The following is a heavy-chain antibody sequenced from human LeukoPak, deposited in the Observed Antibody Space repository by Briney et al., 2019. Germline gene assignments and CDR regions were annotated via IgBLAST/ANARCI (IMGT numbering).Heavy chain of an antibody. CDR1: GFTFSYYS. CDR3: ARGGYLNFYDF. D-gene: IGHD3-9*01. J-gene: IGHJ4*02. CDR2: VTNDGGRT. Sequence: GGTLTLSCAASGFTFSYYSLHWGRQTPGKGLEYVSVVTNDGGRTFYANPVKARFTISRDNSKNTLFLQMVSSIAEAMAVYYCARGGYLNFYDFWGQGTLVTVSS. V-gene: IGHV3-64*01.